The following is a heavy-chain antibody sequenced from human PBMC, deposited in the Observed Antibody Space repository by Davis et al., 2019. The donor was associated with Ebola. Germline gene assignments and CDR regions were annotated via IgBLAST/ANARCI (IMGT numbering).Heavy chain of an antibody. CDR2: INAGNGNT. CDR3: AREGRAITGMNRGGRYGMDV. D-gene: IGHD1-20*01. J-gene: IGHJ6*02. V-gene: IGHV1-3*01. CDR1: GYTFNSYA. Sequence: ASVKVSCKASGYTFNSYAMHWVRQAPGQRLEWMGWINAGNGNTKYSQKFQGRVTITRDTSTSTVYMELSSLRSEDTAVYYCAREGRAITGMNRGGRYGMDVWGQGTTVTVSS.